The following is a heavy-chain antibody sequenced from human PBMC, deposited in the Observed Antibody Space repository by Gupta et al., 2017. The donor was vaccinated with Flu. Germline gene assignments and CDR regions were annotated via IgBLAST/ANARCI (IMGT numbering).Heavy chain of an antibody. CDR1: GFTFDDYA. CDR3: AKDLRHDFWSGHFDY. Sequence: EVQLVESGGGLVQPGRSLRLSCAASGFTFDDYAMHWVRQAPGKGLEWVSGISWNSGSIGYADSVKGRFTISRDNAKNSLYLQMNSLRAEDTALYYCAKDLRHDFWSGHFDYWGQGTLVTVSS. D-gene: IGHD3-3*01. V-gene: IGHV3-9*01. CDR2: ISWNSGSI. J-gene: IGHJ4*02.